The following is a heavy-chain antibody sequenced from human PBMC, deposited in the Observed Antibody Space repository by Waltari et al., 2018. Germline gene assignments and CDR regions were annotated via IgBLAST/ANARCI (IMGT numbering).Heavy chain of an antibody. V-gene: IGHV3-7*01. CDR2: IKQDGSEK. CDR1: GFTFSSDW. J-gene: IGHJ4*02. Sequence: EVRLVESGGGLVQPGGSLRLSCAASGFTFSSDWMNWVRQAPGKGLEWVARIKQDGSEKYYGDSVKGRFTVSRDNAKSSLYLQMNSLRVEDTAVYYCARGWSYDTKSFEYWGQGTLVTVSS. D-gene: IGHD3-22*01. CDR3: ARGWSYDTKSFEY.